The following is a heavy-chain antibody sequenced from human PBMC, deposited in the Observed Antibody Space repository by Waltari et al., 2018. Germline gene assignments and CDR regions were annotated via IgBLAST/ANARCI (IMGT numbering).Heavy chain of an antibody. D-gene: IGHD3-10*01. J-gene: IGHJ5*02. CDR1: GGSISSHY. CDR3: ARGMVQGVEPINWFDP. CDR2: IYYSGST. V-gene: IGHV4-59*11. Sequence: QVQLQESGPGLVKPSETLSLTCTVSGGSISSHYWSWIRQPPGKGLEWIGYIYYSGSTNYNPSLKSRVTISVDTSKNQFSLKLSSVTAADTVVYYCARGMVQGVEPINWFDPWGQGTLVTVSS.